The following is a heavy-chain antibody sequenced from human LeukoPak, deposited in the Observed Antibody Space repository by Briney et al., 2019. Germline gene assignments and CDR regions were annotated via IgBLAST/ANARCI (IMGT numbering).Heavy chain of an antibody. CDR3: ARGRRAYCGGDCYSDAFDI. Sequence: SETLSLTCAVYGGSFSGYYWSWIRQPPGKGLEWIGEINHSGSTNYNPSLKSRVTISVDTPKNQFSLKLSSVTAADTAVYYCARGRRAYCGGDCYSDAFDIWGQGTMVTVSS. CDR1: GGSFSGYY. J-gene: IGHJ3*02. CDR2: INHSGST. V-gene: IGHV4-34*01. D-gene: IGHD2-21*01.